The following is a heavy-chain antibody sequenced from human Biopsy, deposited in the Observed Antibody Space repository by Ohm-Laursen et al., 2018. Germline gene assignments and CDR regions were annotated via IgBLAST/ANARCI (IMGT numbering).Heavy chain of an antibody. CDR1: GGSFSGYY. V-gene: IGHV4-34*01. CDR2: INHRGSA. J-gene: IGHJ6*02. Sequence: TLSLTCAVYGGSFSGYYWTWIRQPPGKGLEWIGEINHRGSASYNPSLKSRITVLVDTSKNQFSLKLRSVSAADTAVYFCARALDYYDPYYYYAMDVWDQGTSVTVSS. D-gene: IGHD3-16*01. CDR3: ARALDYYDPYYYYAMDV.